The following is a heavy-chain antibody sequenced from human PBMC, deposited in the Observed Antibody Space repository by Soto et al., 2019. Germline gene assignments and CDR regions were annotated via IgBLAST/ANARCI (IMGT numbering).Heavy chain of an antibody. Sequence: PGGSLRLSCAASGFTFSSYGMHWVRQAPGKGLEWVSAISPSGDKTYYADSVKGRFSISRDNSKNTLYLQMNNVRAEDTAIYYCARLDPGYCSSSSCRDFDYWGQGTLVTVS. J-gene: IGHJ4*02. CDR2: ISPSGDKT. CDR1: GFTFSSYG. D-gene: IGHD2-15*01. CDR3: ARLDPGYCSSSSCRDFDY. V-gene: IGHV3-23*01.